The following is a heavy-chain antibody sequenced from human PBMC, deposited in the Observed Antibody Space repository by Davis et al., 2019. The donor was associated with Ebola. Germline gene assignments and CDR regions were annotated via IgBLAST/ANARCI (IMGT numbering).Heavy chain of an antibody. J-gene: IGHJ4*02. CDR3: ARGPQTGYCSSTSCFYGDY. V-gene: IGHV4-34*01. D-gene: IGHD2-2*01. CDR2: INHSGST. CDR1: GGSFSGYY. Sequence: PSETLSLTCAVYGGSFSGYYWSWIRQPPGKGLEWIGEINHSGSTNYNPSLKSRVTISVDTSKNQFSLKLSSVTAADTAVYYCARGPQTGYCSSTSCFYGDYWGQGTLVTVSS.